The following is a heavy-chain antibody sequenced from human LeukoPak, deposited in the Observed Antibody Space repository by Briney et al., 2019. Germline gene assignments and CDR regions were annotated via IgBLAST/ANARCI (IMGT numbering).Heavy chain of an antibody. CDR2: ISSSSSYI. Sequence: GGSLRLSCAASGFTFSSYSMNWVRQAPGTGLEWVSSISSSSSYIYYADSVKGRFTISRDNAKNSLYLQMNSLRAEDTAVYYCARGPSGTWFGELLGWFDPWGQGTLVTVSS. D-gene: IGHD3-10*01. CDR3: ARGPSGTWFGELLGWFDP. J-gene: IGHJ5*02. CDR1: GFTFSSYS. V-gene: IGHV3-21*01.